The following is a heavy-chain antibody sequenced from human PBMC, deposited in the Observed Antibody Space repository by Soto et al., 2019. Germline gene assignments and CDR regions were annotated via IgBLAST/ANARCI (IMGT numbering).Heavy chain of an antibody. V-gene: IGHV5-51*01. J-gene: IGHJ4*02. CDR3: ARQGKGGYDWKPDY. Sequence: GESLKISCKGSGYSYTTYWIGWVRQVPGKGLEWMGIIYPADSNTRYSPSFQGQVTISADKSISTAYLQWSSLKASDTAMYYCARQGKGGYDWKPDYWGQGTLVTVSS. D-gene: IGHD5-12*01. CDR1: GYSYTTYW. CDR2: IYPADSNT.